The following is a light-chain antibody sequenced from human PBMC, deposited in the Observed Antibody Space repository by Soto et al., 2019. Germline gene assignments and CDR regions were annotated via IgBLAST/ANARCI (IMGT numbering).Light chain of an antibody. Sequence: AIHLTQSPSSLASSLVGRVTSTCGASQGISNALALYQQKPGRAPKVLIYDASTLESGVPSRFSGSGSGTDFTLTIRRLQPEDVATYYCQKYNSAPWTFGQGTRLETK. CDR1: QGISNA. CDR3: QKYNSAPWT. CDR2: DAS. V-gene: IGKV1-13*02. J-gene: IGKJ5*01.